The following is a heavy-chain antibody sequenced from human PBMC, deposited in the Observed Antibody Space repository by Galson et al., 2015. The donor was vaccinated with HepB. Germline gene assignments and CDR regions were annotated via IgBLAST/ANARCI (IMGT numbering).Heavy chain of an antibody. CDR1: GYTFTGYY. V-gene: IGHV1-2*04. CDR3: ASGGKAPEGDYYYGMDV. CDR2: VNPNSGGT. Sequence: SVKVPCKASGYTFTGYYMHWVRQAPGQGLVWMGWVNPNSGGTNYAQKFQGWVTMTRDTSISTAYMELSRLRSADTAVYYCASGGKAPEGDYYYGMDVWGQGTTVTVSS. D-gene: IGHD1-26*01. J-gene: IGHJ6*02.